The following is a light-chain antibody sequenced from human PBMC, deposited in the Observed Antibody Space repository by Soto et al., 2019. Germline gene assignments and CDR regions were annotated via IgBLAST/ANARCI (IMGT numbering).Light chain of an antibody. V-gene: IGLV2-11*01. CDR1: SSGAGGYNY. Sequence: QSVLTQPRSVSGSPGQSVTISCTGTSSGAGGYNYVSWYQQHPGKAPKLMIYDVSKRPSGVPDRFSGSKSGNTASLTISGLQAEDEADYYCCSYAGSFNWVFGGGTKLTVL. CDR2: DVS. J-gene: IGLJ3*02. CDR3: CSYAGSFNWV.